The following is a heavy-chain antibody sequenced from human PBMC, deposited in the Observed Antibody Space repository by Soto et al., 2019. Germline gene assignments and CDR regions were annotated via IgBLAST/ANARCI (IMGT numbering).Heavy chain of an antibody. CDR1: GAALSSGGYF. Sequence: LSLTCTVSGAALSSGGYFYTWVRQPPGKGLEWLGYIYYSGGTNYNPSLKSRVTISLDKSKSQFSLRLISVTAADTAAYYRTREQSDDNYFDPWGQGTLVTVSS. CDR2: IYYSGGT. J-gene: IGHJ5*02. CDR3: TREQSDDNYFDP. V-gene: IGHV4-61*08. D-gene: IGHD6-19*01.